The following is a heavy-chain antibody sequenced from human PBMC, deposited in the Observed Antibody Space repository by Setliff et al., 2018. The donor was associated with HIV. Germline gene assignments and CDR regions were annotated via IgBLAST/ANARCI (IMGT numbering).Heavy chain of an antibody. CDR2: ISSSGTTI. Sequence: GGSLRLSCAASGFTFSNYRMNWVRQAPGKGLEWLSYISSSGTTIRYADSVKGRFTISRDNAQKSLYLQINSLRAEDTAVYYCARDGLEGDMAGRQRTYAFGYWGQGTLVTVSS. CDR1: GFTFSNYR. J-gene: IGHJ4*02. D-gene: IGHD2-15*01. V-gene: IGHV3-48*01. CDR3: ARDGLEGDMAGRQRTYAFGY.